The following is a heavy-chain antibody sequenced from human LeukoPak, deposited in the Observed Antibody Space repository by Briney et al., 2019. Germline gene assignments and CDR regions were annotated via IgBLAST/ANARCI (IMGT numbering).Heavy chain of an antibody. CDR1: GGSISGYY. J-gene: IGHJ4*02. Sequence: SETLSLTCTVSGGSISGYYWSWIRQPPGKGLEWIGYTYNSGSSSYSSSFKSRVTISTDTPRNQFFLRLTSVTAADTAVYYCAGYYGSGQWDNWGQGTLVTVSS. CDR3: AGYYGSGQWDN. V-gene: IGHV4-59*12. CDR2: TYNSGSS. D-gene: IGHD3-10*01.